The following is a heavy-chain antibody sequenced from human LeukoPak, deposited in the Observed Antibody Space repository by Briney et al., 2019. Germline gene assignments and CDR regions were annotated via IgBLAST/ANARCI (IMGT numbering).Heavy chain of an antibody. J-gene: IGHJ3*02. CDR2: IYWDDDK. CDR3: AHSWYYYDSSGSGHAFDI. CDR1: GGSISSGCYW. V-gene: IGHV2-5*02. D-gene: IGHD3-22*01. Sequence: TLSLTCTVSGGSISSGCYWGWIRQPPGKALEWLALIYWDDDKRYSPSLKSRLTITKDTSKNQVVLTMTNMDPVDTATYYCAHSWYYYDSSGSGHAFDIWGQGTMVTVSS.